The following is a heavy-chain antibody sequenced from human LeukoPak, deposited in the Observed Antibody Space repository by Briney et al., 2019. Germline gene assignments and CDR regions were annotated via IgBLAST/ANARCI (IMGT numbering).Heavy chain of an antibody. CDR1: GGSISSGSYY. J-gene: IGHJ5*02. Sequence: SETLSLTCTVSGGSISSGSYYWGWIRQPPGKGLEWIGSIYYSGSTYYNPSLKSRVTISVDTSKNQFSLKLSSVTAADTAVYYCARHSWEQWLVAWFDPWGQGTLVTVSS. CDR3: ARHSWEQWLVAWFDP. D-gene: IGHD6-19*01. V-gene: IGHV4-39*01. CDR2: IYYSGST.